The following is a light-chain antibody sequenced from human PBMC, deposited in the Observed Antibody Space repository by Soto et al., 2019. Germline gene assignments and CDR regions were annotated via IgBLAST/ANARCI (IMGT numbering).Light chain of an antibody. CDR2: EVN. CDR1: SSDVGGYNY. J-gene: IGLJ1*01. V-gene: IGLV2-8*01. CDR3: SSYAGSSNV. Sequence: QSALTHPPSASGSPGQSVAISCTGTSSDVGGYNYVSWYQQHPGKAPKLMIYEVNKRPSGVPDRFSGSKSGNTASLTVSGLQAEDEADYYCSSYAGSSNVFGTGTKSPS.